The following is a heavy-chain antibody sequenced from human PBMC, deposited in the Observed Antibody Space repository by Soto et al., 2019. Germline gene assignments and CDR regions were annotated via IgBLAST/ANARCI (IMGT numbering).Heavy chain of an antibody. D-gene: IGHD3-10*01. V-gene: IGHV3-30*03. CDR1: GFTFSSYS. J-gene: IGHJ4*01. CDR2: ISYDGNEK. CDR3: VSGEGRNGHETRFDY. Sequence: GGSLRLSCAASGFTFSSYSMNWVRQAPGKGLEWVADISYDGNEKFYADSVKGRFTISRDNYRNTVYLQMNGLRTEDTAFYYCVSGEGRNGHETRFDYWGHGTLVTVSS.